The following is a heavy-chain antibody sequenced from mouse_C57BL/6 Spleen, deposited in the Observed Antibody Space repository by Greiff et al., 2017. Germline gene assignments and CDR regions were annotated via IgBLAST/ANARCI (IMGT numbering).Heavy chain of an antibody. CDR1: GYTFTSYW. CDR3: ARGAPYPLRRRDYYAMDY. CDR2: IYPSDSET. V-gene: IGHV1-61*01. J-gene: IGHJ4*01. Sequence: QVQLKQPGAELVRPGSSVKLSCKASGYTFTSYWMDWVKQRPGQGLEWIGNIYPSDSETHYNQKFKDKATLTVDKSSSTAYMQLSSLTSEDSAVYYCARGAPYPLRRRDYYAMDYWGQGTSVTVSS. D-gene: IGHD2-12*01.